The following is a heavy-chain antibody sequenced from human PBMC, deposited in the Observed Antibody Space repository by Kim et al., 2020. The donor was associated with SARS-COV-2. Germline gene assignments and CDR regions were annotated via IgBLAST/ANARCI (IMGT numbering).Heavy chain of an antibody. CDR3: SGGSGSTIAVADH. J-gene: IGHJ4*02. D-gene: IGHD6-19*01. CDR2: IDPRDSQS. Sequence: GESLKIFCKGSDYIFNTYWITWVRQMPGKGLEWMGRIDPRDSQSNYSPSFEGHVTISADKSINSAYLQWSSLRASDSATYYCSGGSGSTIAVADHWGQGT. CDR1: DYIFNTYW. V-gene: IGHV5-10-1*01.